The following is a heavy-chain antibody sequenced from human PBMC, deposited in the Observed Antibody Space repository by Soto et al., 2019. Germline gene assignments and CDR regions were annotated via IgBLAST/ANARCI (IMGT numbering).Heavy chain of an antibody. CDR2: IFPADSDT. D-gene: IGHD1-7*01. V-gene: IGHV5-51*01. CDR1: GYSFLTYW. Sequence: GESLKISCKGSGYSFLTYWIGWVRQMPGKGLEWMGIIFPADSDTRYSPSFKGQVTISADKSTSTAYLQWSSLKASDTAMYYCARRGSRNELNGMDVWDQGTTVTVSS. J-gene: IGHJ6*02. CDR3: ARRGSRNELNGMDV.